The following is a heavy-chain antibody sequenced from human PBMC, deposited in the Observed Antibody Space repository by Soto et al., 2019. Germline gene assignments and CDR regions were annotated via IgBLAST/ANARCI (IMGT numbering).Heavy chain of an antibody. Sequence: QVQLVESGGGVVQPGRSLRLSCAASGFSFSSYGIHWVRQAPGKGLEWVAVISYDGSNRYYADSVKGRFTISRDNSKNTLYLQMNSLRAEDTAVYYCAKDGWANTVSNVCYYGMAVWGQGPTVTVSS. D-gene: IGHD4-17*01. V-gene: IGHV3-30*18. CDR1: GFSFSSYG. CDR3: AKDGWANTVSNVCYYGMAV. CDR2: ISYDGSNR. J-gene: IGHJ6*02.